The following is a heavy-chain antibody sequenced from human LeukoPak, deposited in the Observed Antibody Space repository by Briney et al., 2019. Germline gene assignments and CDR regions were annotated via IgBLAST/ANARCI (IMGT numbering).Heavy chain of an antibody. V-gene: IGHV3-64D*06. CDR3: VKDWSGTYSFDY. D-gene: IGHD1-26*01. CDR1: GASISSGN. Sequence: PSETLSLTCAVSGASISSGNWWSWVRQAPGKGLEHVSLINQNGGTTYYADSVKGRFTISRDNSKNTLYLQMGSLRAEDTAVYYCVKDWSGTYSFDYWGQGTLVTVSS. J-gene: IGHJ4*02. CDR2: INQNGGTT.